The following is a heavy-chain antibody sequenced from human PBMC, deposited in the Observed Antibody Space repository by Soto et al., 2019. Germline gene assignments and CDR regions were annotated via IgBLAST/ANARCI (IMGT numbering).Heavy chain of an antibody. V-gene: IGHV3-23*01. CDR1: AFTFKKLA. J-gene: IGHJ6*03. CDR2: VSGSGTGT. CDR3: AKGTAYAQYYYMDV. Sequence: EVLLLESGGGLVQPGGSLRLSCEVSAFTFKKLAMTWVRQAPGEGLEWVSGVSGSGTGTYYAEAGKSRFTISRDNAKKTLVLQMKSLRAEATAVYYCAKGTAYAQYYYMDVWGKGATVSVS. D-gene: IGHD3-16*01.